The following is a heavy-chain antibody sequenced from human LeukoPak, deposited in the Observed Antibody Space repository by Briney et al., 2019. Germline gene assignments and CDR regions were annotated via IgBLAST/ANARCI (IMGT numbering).Heavy chain of an antibody. J-gene: IGHJ4*02. Sequence: PSETLSLTCTVSGGSISSGGYYWSWIRQPAGKGLEWIGRIYTSGSTNYNPSLKSRVTMSVDTSKNQFSLKLSSVTAADTAVYYCARDYGDYSGYFDYWGQGTLVTVSS. CDR3: ARDYGDYSGYFDY. CDR2: IYTSGST. V-gene: IGHV4-61*02. CDR1: GGSISSGGYY. D-gene: IGHD4-17*01.